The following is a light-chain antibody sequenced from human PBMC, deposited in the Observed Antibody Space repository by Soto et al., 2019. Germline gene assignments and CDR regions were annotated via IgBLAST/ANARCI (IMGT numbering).Light chain of an antibody. J-gene: IGLJ1*01. V-gene: IGLV1-44*01. CDR1: SSNIGSNT. CDR2: SNN. Sequence: VLTQPPSASGTPGQRVTISCSGSSSNIGSNTVDWYQQLPGTAPKLLVYSNNLRPSGVPDRFSGSKSGTSASLAISGLQSEEEADYYCAAWDDSLNGQVFGTGTKVTVL. CDR3: AAWDDSLNGQV.